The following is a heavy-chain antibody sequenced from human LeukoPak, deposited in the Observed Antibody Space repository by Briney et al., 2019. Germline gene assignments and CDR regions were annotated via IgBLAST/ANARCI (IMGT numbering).Heavy chain of an antibody. CDR2: IRYDGSNK. Sequence: GSLRLSCAASGITFSSYGMHWVRQAPGKGLEWVAFIRYDGSNKYYADSVKGRFTISRDNSKNTVYLQMNSLRAEDTAVYYCAKDPPTVTTIVWDFDYWGQGTLVTVSS. CDR1: GITFSSYG. CDR3: AKDPPTVTTIVWDFDY. V-gene: IGHV3-30*02. D-gene: IGHD4-11*01. J-gene: IGHJ4*02.